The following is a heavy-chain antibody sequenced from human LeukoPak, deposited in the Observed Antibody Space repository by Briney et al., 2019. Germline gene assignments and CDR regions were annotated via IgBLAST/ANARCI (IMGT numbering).Heavy chain of an antibody. D-gene: IGHD3-3*01. CDR2: ISGSGGST. CDR1: GFTFSSYA. CDR3: AKDSRVLRFLEWLYRFDY. V-gene: IGHV3-23*01. J-gene: IGHJ4*02. Sequence: GGSLRLSCAASGFTFSSYAMSWVRQAPGKGLEWVSAISGSGGSTYYADSVKGLFTISRDNSKNTLYLQMNSLRAEDTAVYYCAKDSRVLRFLEWLYRFDYWGQGTLVTVSS.